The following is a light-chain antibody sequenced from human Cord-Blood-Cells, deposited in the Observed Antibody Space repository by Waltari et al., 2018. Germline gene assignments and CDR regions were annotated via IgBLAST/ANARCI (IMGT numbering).Light chain of an antibody. V-gene: IGLV2-14*01. J-gene: IGLJ3*02. CDR1: RSDVGGYKY. Sequence: QSALTQPASVSGSPGQSITISCTGTRSDVGGYKYVSWYQQHPGKAPKHMIYDVSNRPSGVSNRFSGSKSGNTAALTISGLQAEDEADYYCSSYTSSSTWVFGGGTKLTVL. CDR2: DVS. CDR3: SSYTSSSTWV.